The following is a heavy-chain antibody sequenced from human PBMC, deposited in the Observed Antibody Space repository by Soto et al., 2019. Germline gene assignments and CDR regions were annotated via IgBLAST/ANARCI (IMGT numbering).Heavy chain of an antibody. CDR3: ARDPRLLWFGEPPRMGYYYGMDV. D-gene: IGHD3-10*01. CDR2: ISAYNGNT. CDR1: GYTFTSYG. Sequence: QVQLVQSGAEVKKPGASVKVSCKASGYTFTSYGISWVRQAPGQGLEWMGWISAYNGNTNYAQKXQGXXXRTTETSTSTXXMXLXXLRSDDTAVYYCARDPRLLWFGEPPRMGYYYGMDVWGQGTTVTVSS. J-gene: IGHJ6*02. V-gene: IGHV1-18*01.